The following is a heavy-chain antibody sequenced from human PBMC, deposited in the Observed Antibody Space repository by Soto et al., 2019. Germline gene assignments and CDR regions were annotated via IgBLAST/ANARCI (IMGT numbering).Heavy chain of an antibody. Sequence: ASVNVSCKSSGGVFSSFGLSWVRQAPGQGLEWMGGIIPIFGSTNYAQKFQGRVTITADDSTSTVYMELSSLRSEDTALYYCARGRGNSAVITTFDYWGQGTLVTAPQ. CDR2: IIPIFGST. CDR3: ARGRGNSAVITTFDY. V-gene: IGHV1-69*13. J-gene: IGHJ4*02. D-gene: IGHD3-16*01. CDR1: GGVFSSFG.